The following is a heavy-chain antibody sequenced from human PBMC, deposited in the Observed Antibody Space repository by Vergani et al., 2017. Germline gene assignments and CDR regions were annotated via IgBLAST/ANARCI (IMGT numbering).Heavy chain of an antibody. CDR1: GFTFSSYG. CDR2: ISYDGSNK. CDR3: AREGYYSSRYNWFDP. D-gene: IGHD6-13*01. Sequence: QVQLVESGGGVVQPGRSLRLSCAASGFTFSSYGMHWVRQAPGKGLEWVAVISYDGSNKYYADSVKGRFTISRDNSKNTLYLQMNSLRAEDTAVYYCAREGYYSSRYNWFDPWGQGTLVTVSS. J-gene: IGHJ5*02. V-gene: IGHV3-30*03.